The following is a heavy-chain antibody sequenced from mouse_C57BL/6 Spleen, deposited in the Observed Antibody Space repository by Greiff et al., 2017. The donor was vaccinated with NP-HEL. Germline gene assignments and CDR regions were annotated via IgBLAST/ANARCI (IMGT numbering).Heavy chain of an antibody. D-gene: IGHD2-10*01. CDR1: GFTFSNYW. J-gene: IGHJ3*01. CDR2: IRLKSDNYAT. V-gene: IGHV6-3*01. CDR3: TGAYYPFAY. Sequence: VQLKQSGGGLVQPGGSMKLSCVASGFTFSNYWMNWVRQSPEKGLEWVAQIRLKSDNYATHYAESVKGRFTISRDDSKSSVYLQMNNLRAEDTGMDYCTGAYYPFAYWGQGTLVTVSA.